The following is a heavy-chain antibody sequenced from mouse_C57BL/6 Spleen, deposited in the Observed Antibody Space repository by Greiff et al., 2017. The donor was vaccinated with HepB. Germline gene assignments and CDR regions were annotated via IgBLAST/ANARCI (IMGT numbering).Heavy chain of an antibody. CDR2: ISDGRSYT. CDR1: GFTFSSYA. CDR3: ARDRNYGNDVGYAMDC. Sequence: DVHLVESGGGLVKPGGSLKLSCAASGFTFSSYAMSWVRQTPEKRLEWVATISDGRSYTYYPDNVKGRFTISRDNAKNNLYLQMSHLKSEDTAMYYCARDRNYGNDVGYAMDCWGQGTSVTVSS. D-gene: IGHD2-2*01. J-gene: IGHJ4*01. V-gene: IGHV5-4*01.